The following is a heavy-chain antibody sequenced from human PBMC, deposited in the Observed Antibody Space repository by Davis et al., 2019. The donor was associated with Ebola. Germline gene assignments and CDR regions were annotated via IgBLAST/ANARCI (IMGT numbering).Heavy chain of an antibody. J-gene: IGHJ2*01. CDR2: ISTNGENT. V-gene: IGHV3-64D*06. CDR3: VRDPALVVTGGGWFFGL. CDR1: GFTFSSYA. D-gene: IGHD2-21*02. Sequence: GGSLRLSCSASGFTFSSYAMHWVRQAPGKGLESVSRISTNGENTYYAESVKGRFTISRDNSKDTLYLQMRSLRTEDTAVYYCVRDPALVVTGGGWFFGLWGRGTLVTVSS.